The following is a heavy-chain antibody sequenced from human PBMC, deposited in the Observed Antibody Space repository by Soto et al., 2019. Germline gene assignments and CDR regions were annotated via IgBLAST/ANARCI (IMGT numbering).Heavy chain of an antibody. J-gene: IGHJ4*02. V-gene: IGHV1-3*01. D-gene: IGHD3-10*01. Sequence: QVQLEQSGAEVKKPGASVKVSCKTSGYTFTSYTLHWVRQAPGQGLEWMGWINAGNGREKYSQRFQDRVSLSTDKAETPPYMELRSLRSEDTAVYFWARGGGWVGEASFDSWGQGTQVTVSS. CDR2: INAGNGRE. CDR1: GYTFTSYT. CDR3: ARGGGWVGEASFDS.